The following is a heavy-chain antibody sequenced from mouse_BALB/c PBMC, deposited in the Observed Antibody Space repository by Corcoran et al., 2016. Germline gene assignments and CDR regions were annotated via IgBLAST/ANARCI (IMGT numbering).Heavy chain of an antibody. Sequence: EVQLQQSGAELVKPGASVKLSCTASGFNIKDTYMHWVKQRPEQGLEWIGRIDPANGNTKYDPKFQGKATITADTSSNTAYLQLSSLTSEDTAVYYGARSDGYYVCDYWGQGTTLTVSS. V-gene: IGHV14-3*02. CDR1: GFNIKDTY. CDR2: IDPANGNT. D-gene: IGHD2-3*01. CDR3: ARSDGYYVCDY. J-gene: IGHJ2*01.